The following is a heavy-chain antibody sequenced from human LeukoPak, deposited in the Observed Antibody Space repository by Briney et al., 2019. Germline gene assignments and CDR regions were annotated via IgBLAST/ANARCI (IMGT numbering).Heavy chain of an antibody. D-gene: IGHD3-22*01. CDR2: INPNSGGST. Sequence: ASVKVSCKASGYTFTGCYMHWVRQAPGQGLEWMGWINPNSGGSTNYAQKFQGRVTISRDTSASTTYMEMSSLRSDDTAVYYCARDLTRRRNYDNSGYQIVPAFWGQGTLVTVSS. CDR1: GYTFTGCY. V-gene: IGHV1-2*02. CDR3: ARDLTRRRNYDNSGYQIVPAF. J-gene: IGHJ4*02.